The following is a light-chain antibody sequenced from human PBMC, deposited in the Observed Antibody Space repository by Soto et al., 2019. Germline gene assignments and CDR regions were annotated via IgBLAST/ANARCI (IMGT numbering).Light chain of an antibody. CDR1: SSDVGGYNY. CDR2: EVS. V-gene: IGLV2-14*01. Sequence: QSVLTQPASVSGSPGQSITISCTGTSSDVGGYNYVSWYQQHPGKAPKLMIYEVSNRPSGISSRFSGSKSGNTASLTISGLQAEDEADYYCLSYASGGTRVFGGGTKVTVL. J-gene: IGLJ3*02. CDR3: LSYASGGTRV.